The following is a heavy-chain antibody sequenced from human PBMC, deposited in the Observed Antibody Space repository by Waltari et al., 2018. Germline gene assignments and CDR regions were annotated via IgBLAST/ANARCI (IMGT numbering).Heavy chain of an antibody. CDR1: GFTVSSDF. V-gene: IGHV3-66*04. J-gene: IGHJ4*02. CDR2: IQSDGTT. CDR3: ARHDYGGY. D-gene: IGHD4-17*01. Sequence: EVHLVESGGGLVQPGGSLGLSCAASGFTVSSDFMSWVRQAPGEGLEWVSVIQSDGTTYYADSVKGRFTVSRDTSKNTVYLQMNSLRDEDTAVYYCARHDYGGYWGQGTLVTVSS.